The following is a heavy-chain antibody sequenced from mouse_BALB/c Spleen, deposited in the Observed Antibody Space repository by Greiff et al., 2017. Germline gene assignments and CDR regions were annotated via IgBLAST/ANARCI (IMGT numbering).Heavy chain of an antibody. Sequence: EVQLQQSGAELVRSGASVKLSCTASGFNIKDYYMHWVKQRPEQGLEWIGWIDPENGDTEYAPKFQGKATMTADTSSNTAYLQLSSLTSEDTAVYYCNAETYYFDYWGQGTTLTVSS. CDR2: IDPENGDT. CDR1: GFNIKDYY. CDR3: NAETYYFDY. V-gene: IGHV14-4*02. J-gene: IGHJ2*01.